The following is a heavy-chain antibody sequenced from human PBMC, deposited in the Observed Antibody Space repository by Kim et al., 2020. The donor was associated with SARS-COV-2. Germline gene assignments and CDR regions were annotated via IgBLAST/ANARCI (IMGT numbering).Heavy chain of an antibody. J-gene: IGHJ6*03. Sequence: ASVKVSCKASGYTFTSYDINWVRQATGQGLEWMGWMNPNSGNTGYAQKFQGRVTMTRNTSISTAYMELSSLRSEDTAVYYCARGHLKSIVVVIAPRTYYYYMDNWGKGSTITVSS. D-gene: IGHD2-21*01. CDR2: MNPNSGNT. V-gene: IGHV1-8*01. CDR3: ARGHLKSIVVVIAPRTYYYYMDN. CDR1: GYTFTSYD.